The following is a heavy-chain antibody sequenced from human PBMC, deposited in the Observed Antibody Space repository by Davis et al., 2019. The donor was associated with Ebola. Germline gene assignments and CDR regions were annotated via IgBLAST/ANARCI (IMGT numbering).Heavy chain of an antibody. J-gene: IGHJ4*02. CDR3: ARDLGAVAGTWGGDY. CDR2: IIPIFGTA. CDR1: GGTFSSYA. V-gene: IGHV1-69*06. Sequence: SVKVSCKASGGTFSSYAISWVRQAPGQGLEWMGGIIPIFGTANYAQKFQGRVTITADKSTSTAYMELSSLRSEDTAVYYCARDLGAVAGTWGGDYWGQGTLVTVSS. D-gene: IGHD6-19*01.